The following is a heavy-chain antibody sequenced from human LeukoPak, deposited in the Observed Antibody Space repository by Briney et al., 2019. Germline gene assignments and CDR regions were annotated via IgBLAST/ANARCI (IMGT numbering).Heavy chain of an antibody. J-gene: IGHJ6*02. CDR3: ARDFVGYCSGGSCYTSSYGMDV. CDR1: GYTFTSYG. Sequence: ASVRVSCKASGYTFTSYGMSWVRQAPGQGLEWMGWISAYNGNTNYAKKLQGRVTMTTDTSTSTAYMELRSLRSGDTAVYYCARDFVGYCSGGSCYTSSYGMDVWGQGTTVTVSS. CDR2: ISAYNGNT. V-gene: IGHV1-18*01. D-gene: IGHD2-15*01.